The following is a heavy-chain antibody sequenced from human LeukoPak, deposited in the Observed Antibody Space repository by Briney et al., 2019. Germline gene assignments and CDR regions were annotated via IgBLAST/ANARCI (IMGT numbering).Heavy chain of an antibody. CDR3: SRYDSDTGDFDP. D-gene: IGHD3-10*01. Sequence: SETLSLTCTVSGGSISSYYWSWIRQPAGKGLEWIGRIYTSGTTYYNPSFKSRVSISIDRSRTQFSLKLSSVTAADTAFYYCSRYDSDTGDFDPWGQGTLVTISS. J-gene: IGHJ5*02. V-gene: IGHV4-4*07. CDR2: IYTSGTT. CDR1: GGSISSYY.